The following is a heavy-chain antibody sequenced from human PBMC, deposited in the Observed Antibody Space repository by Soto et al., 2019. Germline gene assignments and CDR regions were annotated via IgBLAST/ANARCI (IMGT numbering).Heavy chain of an antibody. CDR3: ARGAPAAAGTSLDY. CDR1: GGSFSGYY. Sequence: QVQLQQWGAGLLKPSETLSLTCAVYGGSFSGYYWSWIRQPPGKGLEWIGEINHSGSTNYNPSLKSRVTISVDTSKDQFSLKLSSVTAADTAVYYWARGAPAAAGTSLDYWGQGTLVTVSS. J-gene: IGHJ4*02. D-gene: IGHD6-13*01. CDR2: INHSGST. V-gene: IGHV4-34*01.